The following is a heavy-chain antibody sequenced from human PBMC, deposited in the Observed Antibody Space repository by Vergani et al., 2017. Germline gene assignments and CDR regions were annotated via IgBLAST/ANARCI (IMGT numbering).Heavy chain of an antibody. Sequence: QVQLVESGGGVVQRGGSLRLSCATSGFTLSNYDMQWIHQGPGKGLEFVAFIQVDGSNQYYADSVKGRFTLSRDFSKNTLCLQMKSLRIDGTATYYCAKHFRGWGIDYWGQGTKVIVSS. CDR1: GFTLSNYD. D-gene: IGHD3-16*01. V-gene: IGHV3-30*02. J-gene: IGHJ4*02. CDR2: IQVDGSNQ. CDR3: AKHFRGWGIDY.